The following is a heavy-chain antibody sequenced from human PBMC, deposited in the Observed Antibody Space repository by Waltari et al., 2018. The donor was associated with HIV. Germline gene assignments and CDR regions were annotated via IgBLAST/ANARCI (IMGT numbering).Heavy chain of an antibody. CDR2: IWPRDSDT. CDR3: ASPKGGWLFAFDV. J-gene: IGHJ3*01. V-gene: IGHV5-51*01. CDR1: VFTFTNYW. D-gene: IGHD6-19*01. Sequence: QLVQSGGEVKQTGDSLKISCKGSVFTFTNYWLAWVRQMPGKGLEWMGMIWPRDSDTKYSPSFQGHVTISADRSTSTAYLQWSSLRASDSAMYYCASPKGGWLFAFDVWGQGTKVTVSS.